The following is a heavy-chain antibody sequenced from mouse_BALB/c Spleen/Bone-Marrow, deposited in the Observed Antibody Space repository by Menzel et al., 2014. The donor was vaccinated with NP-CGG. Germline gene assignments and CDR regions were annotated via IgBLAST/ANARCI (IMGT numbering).Heavy chain of an antibody. D-gene: IGHD1-2*01. CDR1: GYTFTVYW. Sequence: VQLQQSGAELAKPGASVKMSCKASGYTFTVYWIHWVKQRPGQGLEWIGYINPSTAYTEYNQKFKDKATLTADKSSTTAYMQLSSLTSEDSAVYYCALTTATPFAYWGQGTLVTV. CDR3: ALTTATPFAY. V-gene: IGHV1-7*01. J-gene: IGHJ3*01. CDR2: INPSTAYT.